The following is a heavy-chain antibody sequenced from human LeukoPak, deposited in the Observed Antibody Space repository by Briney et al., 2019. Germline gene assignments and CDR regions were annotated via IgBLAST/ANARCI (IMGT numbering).Heavy chain of an antibody. J-gene: IGHJ4*02. CDR3: ARGSSGYYDEHDC. V-gene: IGHV3-20*04. CDR2: INWNGGST. CDR1: GFTFDDYG. Sequence: GGSLRLSCAASGFTFDDYGMSWVRQAPGKGLEWVSGINWNGGSTGYADPVKGRFTISRDNAKNSLYLQVNSLRAEDTALYYCARGSSGYYDEHDCWGQGTLVTVSS. D-gene: IGHD3-22*01.